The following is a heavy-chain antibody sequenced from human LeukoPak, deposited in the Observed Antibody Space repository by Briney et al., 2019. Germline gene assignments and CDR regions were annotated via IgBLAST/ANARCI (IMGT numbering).Heavy chain of an antibody. CDR2: INPSGGST. J-gene: IGHJ4*02. V-gene: IGHV1-46*01. CDR1: GYTFTSYY. CDR3: ARGGTVVTPPLYYFDY. Sequence: GASVKVSCKASGYTFTSYYMHWVRQAPGQGLEWMGIINPSGGSTSYAQKFQGRVTMTRDMSTSTVYMELSSLRPEDTAVYYCARGGTVVTPPLYYFDYWGQGTLVTVSS. D-gene: IGHD4-23*01.